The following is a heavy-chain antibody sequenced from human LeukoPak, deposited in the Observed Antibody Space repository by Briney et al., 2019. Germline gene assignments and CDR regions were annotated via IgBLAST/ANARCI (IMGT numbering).Heavy chain of an antibody. CDR3: AREEALYGMDV. CDR1: GGSISSYY. J-gene: IGHJ6*02. Sequence: SETLSLTCTVSGGSISSYYWSWIRQPPGKGLEWIGYIYYSGSTNCNPSLKSRVTIPVDTSKNQFSLKLSSVTAADTAVYYCAREEALYGMDVWGQGTTVTVSS. V-gene: IGHV4-59*01. CDR2: IYYSGST.